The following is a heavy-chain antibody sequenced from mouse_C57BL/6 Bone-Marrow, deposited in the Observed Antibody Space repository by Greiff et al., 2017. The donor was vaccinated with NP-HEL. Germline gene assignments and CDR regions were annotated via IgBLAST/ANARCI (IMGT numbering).Heavy chain of an antibody. D-gene: IGHD1-1*01. CDR3: ARPFITTARGFAY. CDR2: ISSGSSTI. Sequence: EVQGVESGGGLVKPGGSLKLSCAASGFTFSDYGMHWVRQAPEKGLEWVAYISSGSSTIYYADTVKGRFTISRDNAKNTLVLQMTSLRSEDTAMYYCARPFITTARGFAYWGQGTLVTVSA. CDR1: GFTFSDYG. J-gene: IGHJ3*01. V-gene: IGHV5-17*01.